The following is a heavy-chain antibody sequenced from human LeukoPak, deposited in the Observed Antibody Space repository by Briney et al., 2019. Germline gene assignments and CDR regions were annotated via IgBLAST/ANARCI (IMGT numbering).Heavy chain of an antibody. CDR1: GFTFSSYA. CDR2: ISGSGGST. CDR3: LKDWTAAAGTVGEF. D-gene: IGHD6-13*01. V-gene: IGHV3-23*01. Sequence: GGSLRLSCAASGFTFSSYAMSWVRQAPGKGLEWVSAISGSGGSTYYADSVKGRFTISRDNSKNTLYLQMNSLRAEDTAVYYWLKDWTAAAGTVGEFWAQGTVVTVSS. J-gene: IGHJ4*02.